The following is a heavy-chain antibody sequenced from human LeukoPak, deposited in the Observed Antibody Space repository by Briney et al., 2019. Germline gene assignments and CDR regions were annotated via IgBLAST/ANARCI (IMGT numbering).Heavy chain of an antibody. CDR3: LGGTGWIFDY. D-gene: IGHD6-19*01. J-gene: IGHJ4*02. V-gene: IGHV3-48*04. CDR2: ITNSGNSK. CDR1: EFTFSSYS. Sequence: PGGSLRLSCAASEFTFSSYSMNWVRQAPGEGLEWVSYITNSGNSKSYADSVKGRFTISRDNTKNSLYLQMNSLRAEDTAVYYCLGGTGWIFDYWGQGTLVTVSS.